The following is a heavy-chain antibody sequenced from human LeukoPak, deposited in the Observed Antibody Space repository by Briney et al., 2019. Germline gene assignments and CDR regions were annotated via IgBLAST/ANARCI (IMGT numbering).Heavy chain of an antibody. CDR2: IFSIFGTA. CDR1: VGTLLSYA. V-gene: IGHV1-69*13. CDR3: AEATEAFDT. J-gene: IGHJ3*02. Sequence: SVPVSFPATVGTLLSYAISWLRQAPGQGLEWVGGIFSIFGTANYAQKFHGRVTITPDESTSTASMSLSSLTSKHTPVYYSAEATEAFDTWREGRMVGVCS. D-gene: IGHD5-12*01.